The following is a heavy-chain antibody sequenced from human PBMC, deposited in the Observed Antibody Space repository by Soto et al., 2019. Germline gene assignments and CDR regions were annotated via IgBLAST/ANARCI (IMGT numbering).Heavy chain of an antibody. CDR1: GGSISSSNW. J-gene: IGHJ4*02. CDR2: IYHSGST. V-gene: IGHV4-4*02. Sequence: SETLSLTCAVSGGSISSSNWWSWVRQPPGKGLEWIGEIYHSGSTNYNPSLKSRVTISVDKSKNQFSLKLSSVTAADTAVYYCARGTIYSYGYASDYWGQGTLVTVSS. CDR3: ARGTIYSYGYASDY. D-gene: IGHD5-18*01.